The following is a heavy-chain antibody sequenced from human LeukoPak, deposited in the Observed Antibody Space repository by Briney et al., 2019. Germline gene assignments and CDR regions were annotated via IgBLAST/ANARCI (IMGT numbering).Heavy chain of an antibody. CDR1: GGSISSSSYY. Sequence: SETLSLTCTVSGGSISSSSYYWGWIRQPPGKGLEWIGSIYYSGSTYYNPSLKSRVTISVDTSKNQFSLKLSSVTAADTAVYYCASLREEYYFDYWGQGTLVTVSS. V-gene: IGHV4-39*01. CDR2: IYYSGST. CDR3: ASLREEYYFDY. J-gene: IGHJ4*02.